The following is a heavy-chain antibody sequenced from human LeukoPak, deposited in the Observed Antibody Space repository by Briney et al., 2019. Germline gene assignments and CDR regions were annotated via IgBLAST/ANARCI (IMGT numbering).Heavy chain of an antibody. CDR3: ARESGRSYYFDY. Sequence: PGGSLRLSCAASGVTLSSYSMNWVRQAPGKGLEWVANIKQDGSEKYYVDSVKGRFTISRDNAKNSLYLQMNSLRAEDTAVYYCARESGRSYYFDYWGQGTLVTVSS. V-gene: IGHV3-7*01. CDR1: GVTLSSYS. J-gene: IGHJ4*02. CDR2: IKQDGSEK.